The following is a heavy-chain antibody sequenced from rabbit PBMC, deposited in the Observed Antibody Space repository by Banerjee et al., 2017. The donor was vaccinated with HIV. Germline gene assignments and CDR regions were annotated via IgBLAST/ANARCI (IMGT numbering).Heavy chain of an antibody. V-gene: IGHV1S43*01. CDR3: ARGAGYSGYGYGL. J-gene: IGHJ4*01. CDR2: IFTSSAGT. Sequence: QAPGKGLEWIACIFTSSAGTSYASWAKGRFTISRHNAQNTVSLQMNSLTAADTATYFCARGAGYSGYGYGLWGPGTLVTVS. D-gene: IGHD6-1*01.